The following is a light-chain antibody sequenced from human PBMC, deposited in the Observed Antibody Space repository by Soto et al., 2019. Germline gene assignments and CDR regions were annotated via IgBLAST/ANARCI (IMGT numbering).Light chain of an antibody. CDR1: GSNIGPNY. CDR3: AAGEDSLGGRG. V-gene: IGLV1-47*02. J-gene: IGLJ3*02. Sequence: QSVLTQPPSASGTPGQRVTMSCSGSGSNIGPNYVYWFQQFPGTAPKLLIYNNDQRPSGVPDRFSGSKSGTSASLDISGLRSENEADNYWAAGEDSLGGRGFGGGTKLTVL. CDR2: NND.